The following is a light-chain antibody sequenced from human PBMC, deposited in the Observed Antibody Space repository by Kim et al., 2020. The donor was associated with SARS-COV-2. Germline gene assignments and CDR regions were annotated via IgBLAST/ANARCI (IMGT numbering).Light chain of an antibody. CDR3: CSYAGTYTLI. V-gene: IGLV2-11*03. Sequence: GQSVTIPCTGTTSDVGDYDYVSWYQQHPGKAPKLMIYDVTQRPSGVPDRFSGSKSGNTASLTISGLQAVDEADYYCCSYAGTYTLIFGGGTKLTVL. CDR1: TSDVGDYDY. J-gene: IGLJ2*01. CDR2: DVT.